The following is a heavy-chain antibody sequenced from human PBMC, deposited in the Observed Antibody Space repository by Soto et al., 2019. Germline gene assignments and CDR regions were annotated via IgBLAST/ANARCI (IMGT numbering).Heavy chain of an antibody. CDR2: TYYRSKWYN. CDR3: ARDSLGRGSGKYSSSSYDP. J-gene: IGHJ5*02. Sequence: PSQTLSLTCAISGDSVSSNSAAWNWIRQSPSRGLEWLGRTYYRSKWYNDYAVSVKSRITINPDTSKNQFSLQLNSVTPEDTAVYYCARDSLGRGSGKYSSSSYDPWGQGTLVTVSS. D-gene: IGHD6-6*01. CDR1: GDSVSSNSAA. V-gene: IGHV6-1*01.